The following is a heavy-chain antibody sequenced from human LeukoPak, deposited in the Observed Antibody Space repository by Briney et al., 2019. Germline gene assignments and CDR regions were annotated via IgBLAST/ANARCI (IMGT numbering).Heavy chain of an antibody. Sequence: ASVKVSCKASGYTFTSYFIHWVRQAPGQGLEWMGIINPSGGSTRYAQKFQGRVTMTRDTSTGTVYMELSSLRSEDTAVYYCARLGYGDAFDIWGQGTMVTVSS. V-gene: IGHV1-46*01. CDR1: GYTFTSYF. CDR2: INPSGGST. J-gene: IGHJ3*02. CDR3: ARLGYGDAFDI. D-gene: IGHD5-18*01.